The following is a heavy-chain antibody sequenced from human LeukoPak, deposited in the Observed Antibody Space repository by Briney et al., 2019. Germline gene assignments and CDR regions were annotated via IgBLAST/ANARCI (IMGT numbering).Heavy chain of an antibody. V-gene: IGHV1-8*01. CDR3: ARGSWFGENFDY. CDR1: GYTFTSYD. D-gene: IGHD3-10*01. Sequence: ASVKVSCKASGYTFTSYDINRVRQATGQGLEWMGWMNPNSGNTGYAQKFQGRVTMTRNTSISTAYMELSSLRSEDTAVYYCARGSWFGENFDYWGQGTLVTVSS. CDR2: MNPNSGNT. J-gene: IGHJ4*02.